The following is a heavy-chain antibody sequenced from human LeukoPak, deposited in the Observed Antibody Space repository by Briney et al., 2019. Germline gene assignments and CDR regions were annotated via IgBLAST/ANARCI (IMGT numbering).Heavy chain of an antibody. V-gene: IGHV3-53*01. CDR2: IYSGGST. CDR1: GFTVSSNY. D-gene: IGHD3-10*01. J-gene: IGHJ4*02. CDR3: AKDWGYASGTYFEY. Sequence: GGSLRLSCAASGFTVSSNYMSWVRQAPGKGLEWVSVIYSGGSTYYADSVKGRFTISRDNSKNTLYLQMNSLRAEDTAVYFCAKDWGYASGTYFEYWGQGTLVTVSS.